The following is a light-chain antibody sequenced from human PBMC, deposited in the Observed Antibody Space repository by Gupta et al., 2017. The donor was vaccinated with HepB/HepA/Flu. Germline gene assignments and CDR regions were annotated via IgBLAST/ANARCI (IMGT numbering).Light chain of an antibody. V-gene: IGLV2-23*02. CDR1: SSDIENYNL. Sequence: QPALTQPAPVPGPLGQSITISCTGTSSDIENYNLVSWYQQHPDKAPQLIIYDVTKRPSGVSNRFSASQSGNTASLTISGLQAEDEADYYCCSYADVGTLVFGGGTRLTVL. J-gene: IGLJ3*02. CDR3: CSYADVGTLV. CDR2: DVT.